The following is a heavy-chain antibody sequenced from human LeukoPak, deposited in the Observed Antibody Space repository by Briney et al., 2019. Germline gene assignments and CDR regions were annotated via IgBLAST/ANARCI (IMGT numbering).Heavy chain of an antibody. V-gene: IGHV3-48*01. D-gene: IGHD3-3*01. CDR3: ARDRSAAVFGVVRRNKVGTLDV. CDR2: ISSTSSTI. CDR1: GFTFSSYS. Sequence: GGSLRLSCAASGFTFSSYSMNWVRQAPGKGLEWVSYISSTSSTIYYVDSVKGRFTISRDNAKNSLYLQMNSLRAEDTAVYYCARDRSAAVFGVVRRNKVGTLDVWGKGTTVIVSS. J-gene: IGHJ6*04.